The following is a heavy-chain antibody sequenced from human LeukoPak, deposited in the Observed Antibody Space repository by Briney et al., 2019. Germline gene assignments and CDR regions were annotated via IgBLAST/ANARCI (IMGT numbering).Heavy chain of an antibody. J-gene: IGHJ5*02. CDR1: GGTLSSYA. Sequence: ASVKVSCKASGGTLSSYAISWVRQAPGQGLEWMGRIIPILGIANYAQKFQGRVTITADKSTSTAYMELSSLRSEDTAVYYCARDYYGRFDPWGQGTLVTVSS. D-gene: IGHD3-22*01. CDR3: ARDYYGRFDP. CDR2: IIPILGIA. V-gene: IGHV1-69*04.